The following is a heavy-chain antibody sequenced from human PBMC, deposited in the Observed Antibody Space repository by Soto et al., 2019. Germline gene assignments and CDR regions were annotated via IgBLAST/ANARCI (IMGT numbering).Heavy chain of an antibody. D-gene: IGHD2-15*01. CDR2: ISSTSSSI. J-gene: IGHJ4*02. V-gene: IGHV3-48*04. Sequence: GGSLRLSCAASGFTFSSYSMNWVRQAPGKGLEWVSYISSTSSSIYADSVQGRFTISRDNAKNSLYLQMNSLRAEDTALYYCARGAIYCSGGNCYPVYWGQGTLVTVSS. CDR1: GFTFSSYS. CDR3: ARGAIYCSGGNCYPVY.